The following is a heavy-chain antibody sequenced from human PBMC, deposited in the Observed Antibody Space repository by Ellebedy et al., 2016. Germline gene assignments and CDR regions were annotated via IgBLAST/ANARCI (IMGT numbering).Heavy chain of an antibody. D-gene: IGHD1/OR15-1a*01. J-gene: IGHJ6*02. CDR2: ILDDGNEK. CDR1: GITFSRYG. V-gene: IGHV3-30*18. CDR3: AKVRTPDFWHNSDMDV. Sequence: GGSLRLSXAASGITFSRYGIHWVRQAPGKGLEWVAVILDDGNEKHYTDSVKGRFTISRDNSKIRVYLQMSSLRVEDTAVYYCAKVRTPDFWHNSDMDVWGQGTTVTVPS.